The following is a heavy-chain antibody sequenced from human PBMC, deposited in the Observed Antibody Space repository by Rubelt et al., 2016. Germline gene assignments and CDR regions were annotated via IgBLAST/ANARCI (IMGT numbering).Heavy chain of an antibody. D-gene: IGHD6-19*01. CDR2: INPNSGGT. CDR3: ARDLYKGPRWLVAY. CDR1: GYTFTGYY. Sequence: QVQLVQSGAEVKKPGASVKISCKASGYTFTGYYMHWVRQAPGQGLEWMGWINPNSGGTNYAHKFQGRVPMTRDTSSSTAYMELSRLRSDDTAVYYCARDLYKGPRWLVAYWGQGTLVTVSS. V-gene: IGHV1-2*07. J-gene: IGHJ4*02.